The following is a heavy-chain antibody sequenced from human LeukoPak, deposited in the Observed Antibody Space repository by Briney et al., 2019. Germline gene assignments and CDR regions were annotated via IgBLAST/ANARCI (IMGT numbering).Heavy chain of an antibody. CDR1: GFTFSSYA. D-gene: IGHD2-21*02. Sequence: GGSMRLSCAASGFTFSSYAMSWVRRAPPKGLEWVSAISCSGGSTYYADSVKGRFTISRDNSKNTLYLQMNSLRAEDTAVYYCAKDLVVVTINDAFDIWGQGTMVTVSS. CDR2: ISCSGGST. J-gene: IGHJ3*02. CDR3: AKDLVVVTINDAFDI. V-gene: IGHV3-23*01.